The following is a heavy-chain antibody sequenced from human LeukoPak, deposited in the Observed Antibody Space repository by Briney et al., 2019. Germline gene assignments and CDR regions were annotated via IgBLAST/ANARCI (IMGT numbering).Heavy chain of an antibody. V-gene: IGHV3-23*01. Sequence: PGGSLRLSCAASGFTFSTYAMSWVRQAPGKGLEWVSGISGSGGTTYYADSVKGRLTIFRDNSNNMLYLQMNSLRAEDTAVYYCAKEYRGGWPFDYWGQGTLVTVSS. D-gene: IGHD6-19*01. CDR2: ISGSGGTT. J-gene: IGHJ4*02. CDR3: AKEYRGGWPFDY. CDR1: GFTFSTYA.